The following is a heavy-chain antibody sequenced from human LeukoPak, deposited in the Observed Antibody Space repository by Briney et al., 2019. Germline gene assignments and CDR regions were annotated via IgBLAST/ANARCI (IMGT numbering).Heavy chain of an antibody. CDR2: ISSSNSYI. CDR3: ARDNWNYH. Sequence: GGSLRLSCAASGFTFSSYSMNWVRQAPGKGLEWVSSISSSNSYIYYADSVKGRFTISRDNAKNSLYLQMNSLRAEDTAVYYCARDNWNYHWGQGTLVTVSS. V-gene: IGHV3-21*01. J-gene: IGHJ5*02. CDR1: GFTFSSYS.